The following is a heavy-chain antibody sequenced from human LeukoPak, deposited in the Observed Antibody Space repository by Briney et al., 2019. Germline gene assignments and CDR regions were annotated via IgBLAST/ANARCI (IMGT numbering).Heavy chain of an antibody. CDR3: ARGGYFDY. D-gene: IGHD1-26*01. J-gene: IGHJ4*02. Sequence: SETLSLTCTVSGGSISSSSYYWGWIRQPPGKGLEWIGRIYYSGSTYYIPSLKCRVTISVDTYKNQFSLKLRSVTAADTAMYYCARGGYFDYWGQGTLVTVSS. CDR2: IYYSGST. V-gene: IGHV4-39*01. CDR1: GGSISSSSYY.